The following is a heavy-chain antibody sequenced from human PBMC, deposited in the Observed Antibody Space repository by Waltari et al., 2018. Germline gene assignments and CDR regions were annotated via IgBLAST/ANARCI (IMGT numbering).Heavy chain of an antibody. J-gene: IGHJ4*02. V-gene: IGHV4-34*01. D-gene: IGHD3-22*01. Sequence: NPSLKSRVTISVDTSKNQFSLKLSSVTAADTAVYYCARSMIVVKQNLYYFDYWGQGTLVTVSS. CDR3: ARSMIVVKQNLYYFDY.